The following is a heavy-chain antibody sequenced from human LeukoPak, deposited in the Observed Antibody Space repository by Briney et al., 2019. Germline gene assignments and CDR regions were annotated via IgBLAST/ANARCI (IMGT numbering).Heavy chain of an antibody. J-gene: IGHJ3*02. Sequence: SETLSLTCTVSGGSISSSSYYWGWIRQPPGKGLEWIGSIYYSGSTYYNPSLKSRVTISVDTSKNQFSLKLSSVTAADTAVYYCARAVGGSAFDIWGQGTMVTVSS. V-gene: IGHV4-39*01. D-gene: IGHD3-16*01. CDR1: GGSISSSSYY. CDR2: IYYSGST. CDR3: ARAVGGSAFDI.